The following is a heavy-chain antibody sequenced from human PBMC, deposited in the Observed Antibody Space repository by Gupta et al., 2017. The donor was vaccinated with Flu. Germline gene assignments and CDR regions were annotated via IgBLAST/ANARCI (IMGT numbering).Heavy chain of an antibody. CDR1: GFTFSSYE. CDR2: ISSSGSTI. Sequence: EVQLVESGGGLVQPGGSLRLSCAASGFTFSSYEMNWVRQAPGKGLEWVSYISSSGSTIYYADAGKGRFTISRDNAKNSLYRQMNSLRAEDTAVYYCARDGMVVGYYGSETWGQGTLVTVSS. D-gene: IGHD3-10*01. CDR3: ARDGMVVGYYGSET. V-gene: IGHV3-48*03. J-gene: IGHJ5*02.